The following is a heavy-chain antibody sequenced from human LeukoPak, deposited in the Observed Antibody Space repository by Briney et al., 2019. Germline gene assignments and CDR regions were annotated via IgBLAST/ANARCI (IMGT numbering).Heavy chain of an antibody. V-gene: IGHV3-53*01. CDR1: GFTVSSNY. J-gene: IGHJ4*02. CDR3: ARDGHDSSGYSDY. CDR2: IYSGGST. D-gene: IGHD3-22*01. Sequence: GGSLRLSCAASGFTVSSNYMSWVRQAPGKGLEWVSVIYSGGSTYYADSVKGRFTISRDNSKNTLYLQMNSLRAEDTAVYYCARDGHDSSGYSDYWGQGTLVTVSS.